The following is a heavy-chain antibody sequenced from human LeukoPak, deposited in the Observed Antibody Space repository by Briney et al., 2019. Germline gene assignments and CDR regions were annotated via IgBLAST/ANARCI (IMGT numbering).Heavy chain of an antibody. CDR1: GFTFSDYY. D-gene: IGHD3-10*01. CDR2: ISTSGSTI. V-gene: IGHV3-11*01. CDR3: ARDRGVRGVVKYFDY. Sequence: GGSPRLSCAASGFTFSDYYMSWIRQAPGKGLEWLSYISTSGSTIYYADSVKGRFTISRDNAKNSLYLQMNSLRAEDTAVYYCARDRGVRGVVKYFDYWGQGTLVTVSS. J-gene: IGHJ4*02.